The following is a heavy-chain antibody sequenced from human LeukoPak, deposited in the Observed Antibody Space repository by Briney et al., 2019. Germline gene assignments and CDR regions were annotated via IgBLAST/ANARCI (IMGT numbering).Heavy chain of an antibody. V-gene: IGHV3-23*01. CDR1: GFTFSSYG. CDR3: AKVSWWYYYDSNSYYPGTFDY. D-gene: IGHD3-22*01. Sequence: GGSLRLSCAASGFTFSSYGMSWVRQAPGKGLEWVSAISGSGGGTYYADSVKGRFTISRDNSKNTLYLQMNSLRAEDTAVYYCAKVSWWYYYDSNSYYPGTFDYWGQGTLVTVSS. CDR2: ISGSGGGT. J-gene: IGHJ4*02.